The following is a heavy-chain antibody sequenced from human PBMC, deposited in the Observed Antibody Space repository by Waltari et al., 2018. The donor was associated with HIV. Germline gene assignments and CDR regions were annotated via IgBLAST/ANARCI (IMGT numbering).Heavy chain of an antibody. CDR2: LNSDGSSR. J-gene: IGHJ4*02. CDR3: ARASHYIEFSTFDGDYYFDV. Sequence: VQLVESGGGSIKTGGSLRLPSTPSGFRLSNHWNDRLRHRPGKGLVWVARLNSDGSSRNYADAVKGRFVISRDNARNTVYLQLNSLRVEDTAMYFCARASHYIEFSTFDGDYYFDVWGRGTRDAVSS. CDR1: GFRLSNHW. V-gene: IGHV3-74*01. D-gene: IGHD2-15*01.